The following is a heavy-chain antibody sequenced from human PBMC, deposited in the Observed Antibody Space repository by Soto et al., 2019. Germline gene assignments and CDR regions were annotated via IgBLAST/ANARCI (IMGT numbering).Heavy chain of an antibody. V-gene: IGHV3-30*18. CDR3: AKSPGYRHYYFDY. Sequence: QVQLVESGGGVVQPGRSLRLSCAASGFTFSSYGMHWVRQAPGKGLEWVAVISYDGSNKYYADSVKGRVTISRDDSKNTRYLKRNGLRAEDTAVYYCAKSPGYRHYYFDYWGQGTLVTVSS. CDR1: GFTFSSYG. D-gene: IGHD5-18*01. J-gene: IGHJ4*02. CDR2: ISYDGSNK.